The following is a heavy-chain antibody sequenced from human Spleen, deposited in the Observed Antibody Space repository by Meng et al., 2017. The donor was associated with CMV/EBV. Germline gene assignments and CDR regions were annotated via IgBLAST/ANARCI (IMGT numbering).Heavy chain of an antibody. V-gene: IGHV1-69*05. D-gene: IGHD1-14*01. CDR1: GGTFSNYA. Sequence: SVKVSCKASGGTFSNYAITWVRQAPGQGLEWLGGIIPIFGTANYAQKFQGRVTITTDESTSTAYMELSSLRSEDTAVYYCASSPPGYYYYGMDVWGQGTTVTVSS. CDR2: IIPIFGTA. J-gene: IGHJ6*02. CDR3: ASSPPGYYYYGMDV.